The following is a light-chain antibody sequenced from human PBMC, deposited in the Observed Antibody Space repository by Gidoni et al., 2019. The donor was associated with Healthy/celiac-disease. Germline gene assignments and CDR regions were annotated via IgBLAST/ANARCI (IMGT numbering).Light chain of an antibody. V-gene: IGKV1-5*01. CDR1: QSISSW. CDR2: DAS. Sequence: DIQMPPSPSTLSASVGDRVTITCRASQSISSWLAWYQQKPGQATKLLIYDASSLESGVPSRFSGSGSGTEFTLTISSLQPDDFATYYCQQYNSYLYTFGQGTKLEIK. J-gene: IGKJ2*01. CDR3: QQYNSYLYT.